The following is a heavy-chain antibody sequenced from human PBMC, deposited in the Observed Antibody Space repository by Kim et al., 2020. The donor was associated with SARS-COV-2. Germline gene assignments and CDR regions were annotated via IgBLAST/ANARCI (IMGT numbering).Heavy chain of an antibody. CDR2: IYYSGST. V-gene: IGHV4-59*08. J-gene: IGHJ5*02. Sequence: SETLSFTCTVSGGSISSYYWSWIRQPPGKGLEWIGYIYYSGSTNYNPSLKSRVTISVDTSKNQFSLKLSSVTAADTAVYYCARLYDSSGNWFDPWGQGT. CDR1: GGSISSYY. D-gene: IGHD3-22*01. CDR3: ARLYDSSGNWFDP.